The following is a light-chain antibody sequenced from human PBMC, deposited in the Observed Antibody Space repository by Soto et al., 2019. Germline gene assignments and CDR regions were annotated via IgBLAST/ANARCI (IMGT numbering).Light chain of an antibody. J-gene: IGKJ2*01. CDR3: QQTYTTPYI. V-gene: IGKV1-39*01. CDR2: AAS. Sequence: DIQMTQSPSTLSASVGDRVTITCRASQSISSWLAWYQQKPGKAPKLLIYAASSLQSGVPSRVSGSGSGTDFTLTISSLQPEDFATYYCQQTYTTPYIFGQGTKVDIK. CDR1: QSISSW.